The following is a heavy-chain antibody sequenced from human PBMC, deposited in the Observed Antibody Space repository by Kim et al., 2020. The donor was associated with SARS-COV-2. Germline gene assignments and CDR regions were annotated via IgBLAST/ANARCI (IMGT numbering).Heavy chain of an antibody. J-gene: IGHJ4*01. CDR2: INEDGREK. Sequence: GGSLRLSCAASGFAFSTFWMTWVRQAPGKGLEWVANINEDGREKYCVDSVRGRFTISRDNAKNSVYLQMNSLRAEDTAVYYCARLYYYNSTGYRAIAYWG. D-gene: IGHD3-22*01. CDR3: ARLYYYNSTGYRAIAY. CDR1: GFAFSTFW. V-gene: IGHV3-7*01.